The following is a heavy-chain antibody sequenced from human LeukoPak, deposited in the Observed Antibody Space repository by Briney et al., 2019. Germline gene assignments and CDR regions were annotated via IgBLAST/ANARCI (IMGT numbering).Heavy chain of an antibody. CDR2: IYYSGST. CDR3: AREGYYGSGSYYTVGYYYYMDV. D-gene: IGHD3-10*01. J-gene: IGHJ6*03. Sequence: SETLSLTCTVSGGSMSSYFWSWVRQPPGKGLEWIGSIYYSGSTYYNPSLKSRVTISVDTSKNQFSLKLSSVTAADTAVYYCAREGYYGSGSYYTVGYYYYMDVWGKGTTVTVSS. V-gene: IGHV4-39*07. CDR1: GGSMSSYF.